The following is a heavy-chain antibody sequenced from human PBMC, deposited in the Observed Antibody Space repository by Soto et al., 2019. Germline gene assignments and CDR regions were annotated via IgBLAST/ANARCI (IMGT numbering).Heavy chain of an antibody. J-gene: IGHJ4*02. Sequence: PGESLKISGKGSGYKFTTYWIGWVRQMPGKGLEWMAIIYPDDSDSRYSPSFQGQVTISADKSISTAYLQWSSLKASGTAIYYCVATYGDYLDYWGAGTMVTV. CDR3: VATYGDYLDY. CDR1: GYKFTTYW. D-gene: IGHD4-17*01. CDR2: IYPDDSDS. V-gene: IGHV5-51*01.